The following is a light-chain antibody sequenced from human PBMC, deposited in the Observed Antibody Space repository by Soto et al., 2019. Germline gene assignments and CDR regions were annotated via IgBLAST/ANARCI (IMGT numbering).Light chain of an antibody. V-gene: IGLV1-40*01. CDR2: GNI. CDR3: QSYDSSLSVLYV. Sequence: QSVLTQLPSVSGAPGQRVIISCTGSNSNIGAGYEVHWFQQLPGTAPKLLIYGNINRPSGVPDRFSGSKSGTSASLAITGLQPEDEADYYCQSYDSSLSVLYVFGTGTKVTVL. CDR1: NSNIGAGYE. J-gene: IGLJ1*01.